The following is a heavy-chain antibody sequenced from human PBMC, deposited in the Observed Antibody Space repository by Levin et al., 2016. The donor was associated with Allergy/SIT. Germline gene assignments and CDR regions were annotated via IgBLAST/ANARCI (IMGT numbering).Heavy chain of an antibody. CDR2: ISSSSSYI. J-gene: IGHJ4*02. CDR3: ARDGYYSSSWDSFDY. D-gene: IGHD6-13*01. Sequence: GESLKISCAASGFTFSSYSMNWVRQAPGKGLEWVSSISSSSSYIYYADSVKGRFTISRDNAKNSLYLQMNSLRAEDTAVYYCARDGYYSSSWDSFDYWGQGTLVTVSS. CDR1: GFTFSSYS. V-gene: IGHV3-21*01.